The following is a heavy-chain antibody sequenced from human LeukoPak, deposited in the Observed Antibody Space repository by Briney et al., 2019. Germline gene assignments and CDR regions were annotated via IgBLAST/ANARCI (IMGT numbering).Heavy chain of an antibody. CDR3: AKEVYDSSGFYYYYGMDV. CDR1: GLTFSSYG. CDR2: ISCDGSNK. V-gene: IGHV3-30*18. J-gene: IGHJ6*02. Sequence: GGSLRLSCAASGLTFSSYGMHWVRQAPGKGLECVAVISCDGSNKYYADSVKGRFTISRDNSKNTLYLQMNSLRAEDTAVYYCAKEVYDSSGFYYYYGMDVWGQGTTVTVSS. D-gene: IGHD3-22*01.